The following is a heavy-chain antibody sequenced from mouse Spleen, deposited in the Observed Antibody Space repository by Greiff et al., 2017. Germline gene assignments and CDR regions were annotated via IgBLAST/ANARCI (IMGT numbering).Heavy chain of an antibody. Sequence: DVMLVESGGGLVKPGGSLKLSCAASGFTFSSYAMSWVRQTPEKRLEWVATISDGGSYTYYPDNVKGRFTISRDNAKNNLYLQMSHLKSEDTAMYYCAREAYGSSWYFDVWGTGTTVTVSS. V-gene: IGHV5-4*03. CDR2: ISDGGSYT. CDR3: AREAYGSSWYFDV. D-gene: IGHD1-1*01. CDR1: GFTFSSYA. J-gene: IGHJ1*03.